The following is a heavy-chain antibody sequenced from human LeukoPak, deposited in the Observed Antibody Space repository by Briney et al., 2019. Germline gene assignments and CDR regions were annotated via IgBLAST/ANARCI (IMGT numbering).Heavy chain of an antibody. CDR2: ISWNSGSI. D-gene: IGHD2-21*01. CDR3: AKDIGRFPHALDI. J-gene: IGHJ3*02. CDR1: GFTFDGYA. V-gene: IGHV3-9*01. Sequence: GGSLRLSCAASGFTFDGYAMHWVRQAPGKGLEWVSGISWNSGSIGYADSVKGRFTISRDNAKNSLYLQMNSLRAEDTALYYCAKDIGRFPHALDIWGQGTMVTVSS.